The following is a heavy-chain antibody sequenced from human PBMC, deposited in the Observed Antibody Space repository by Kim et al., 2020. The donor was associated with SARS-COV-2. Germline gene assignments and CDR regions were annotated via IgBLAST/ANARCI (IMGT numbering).Heavy chain of an antibody. V-gene: IGHV1-8*01. D-gene: IGHD3-9*01. CDR1: GYTFTSYD. Sequence: ASVKVSCKASGYTFTSYDINWVRQATGQGLEWMGWMNPNSGNTGYAQKFQGRATMTRNTSISTAYMELSSLRSEDTAVYYCARGQLGRLVIITAYYYYGKGVWGQGTTVTVSS. CDR3: ARGQLGRLVIITAYYYYGKGV. J-gene: IGHJ6*02. CDR2: MNPNSGNT.